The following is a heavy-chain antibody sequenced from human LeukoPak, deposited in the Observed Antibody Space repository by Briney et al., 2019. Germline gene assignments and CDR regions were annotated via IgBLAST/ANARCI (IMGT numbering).Heavy chain of an antibody. CDR2: IIPILGTA. D-gene: IGHD4-11*01. V-gene: IGHV1-69*05. CDR1: GGTFSSYA. J-gene: IGHJ4*02. Sequence: GASVKVSCKASGGTFSSYAISWVRQAPGQGLVWMGGIIPILGTANYAQKFQGRVTITTDESTSTAYMELSSLRSEDTAVYYCARLVGDNDYSNILDYWGQGTLVTVSS. CDR3: ARLVGDNDYSNILDY.